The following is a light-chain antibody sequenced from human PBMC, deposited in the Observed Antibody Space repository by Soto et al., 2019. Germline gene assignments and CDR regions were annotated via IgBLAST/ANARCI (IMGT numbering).Light chain of an antibody. J-gene: IGKJ4*01. V-gene: IGKV3-15*01. Sequence: EIVVTQSPATLSVSPGERVTLSCRASQSVGRNLAWYQQKPGQAPRLLIYGASTRATGIPARFSGSGSGTEFTLTVSSLQSEDFAVYHCQQYVNWFTFGGGTKVEIK. CDR1: QSVGRN. CDR2: GAS. CDR3: QQYVNWFT.